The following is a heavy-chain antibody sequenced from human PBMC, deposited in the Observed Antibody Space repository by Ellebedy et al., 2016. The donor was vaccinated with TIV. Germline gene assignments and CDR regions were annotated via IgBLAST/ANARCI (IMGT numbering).Heavy chain of an antibody. CDR2: IWYDGSNK. J-gene: IGHJ6*02. CDR1: GFTFSSYG. V-gene: IGHV3-33*06. Sequence: GGSLRLSXAASGFTFSSYGMHWVRQAPGKGLEWVAVIWYDGSNKYYADSVKGRFTISRDNSKNTLYLQMNSLRAEDTAVYYCAKMGAMDPGNYYGMDVWGQGTTVTVSS. D-gene: IGHD1-26*01. CDR3: AKMGAMDPGNYYGMDV.